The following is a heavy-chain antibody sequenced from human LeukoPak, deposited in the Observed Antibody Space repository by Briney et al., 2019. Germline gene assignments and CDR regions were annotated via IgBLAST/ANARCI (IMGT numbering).Heavy chain of an antibody. CDR1: GFIFRSYA. CDR3: ARDYRRWSDY. V-gene: IGHV3-21*01. Sequence: GGSLRLSCAASGFIFRSYAMNWVRQTPGRGLEWVPSISSDSIYIYYADSVKGRFTISRDNAKNSLYLQMNSLRAEDTAVYYCARDYRRWSDYWGQGTLVTVSS. J-gene: IGHJ4*02. CDR2: ISSDSIYI. D-gene: IGHD6-13*01.